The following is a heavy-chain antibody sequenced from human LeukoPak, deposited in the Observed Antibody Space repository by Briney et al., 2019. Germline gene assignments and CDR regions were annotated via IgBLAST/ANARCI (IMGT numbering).Heavy chain of an antibody. CDR2: VNWHGTT. V-gene: IGHV3-43*01. D-gene: IGHD3-22*01. CDR3: AKDLTYESSGSVIDH. CDR1: GFIFEDYT. Sequence: GGPLRLSCAASGFIFEDYTMHWVRQVPGKTLEWVSLVNWHGTTYYADSLKGRFTISRDNSKNSLYLQMDSLRTEDTAFYYCAKDLTYESSGSVIDHWGLGTLVTVSS. J-gene: IGHJ4*02.